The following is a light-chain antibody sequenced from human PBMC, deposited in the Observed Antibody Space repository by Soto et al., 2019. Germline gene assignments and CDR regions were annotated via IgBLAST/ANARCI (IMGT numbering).Light chain of an antibody. J-gene: IGLJ3*02. CDR2: EVN. V-gene: IGLV2-14*01. CDR1: SSDVGGYNY. Sequence: QSALTQPASVSGSPGQSITISCTGTSSDVGGYNYVSWYQQHPGKAPKLIIYEVNNRPSGVSNRFSGSKSGNTASLTISGLQAEDEADYYCSSYTSSSRVFGGGTKLTVL. CDR3: SSYTSSSRV.